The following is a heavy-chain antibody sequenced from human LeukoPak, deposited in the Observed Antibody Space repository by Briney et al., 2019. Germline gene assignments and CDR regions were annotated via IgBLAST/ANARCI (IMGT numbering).Heavy chain of an antibody. D-gene: IGHD6-19*01. J-gene: IGHJ5*02. CDR2: INHSGTT. Sequence: SETLSLTCAVYGGSFSDYYWSWIRQPPGQGLEWIGEINHSGTTNYNPSLKSRVNMSVDTSNNQFSLKLSSVTAADTAVFYCATSAWVAGPWLDPWGQGTLVTVSS. V-gene: IGHV4-34*01. CDR3: ATSAWVAGPWLDP. CDR1: GGSFSDYY.